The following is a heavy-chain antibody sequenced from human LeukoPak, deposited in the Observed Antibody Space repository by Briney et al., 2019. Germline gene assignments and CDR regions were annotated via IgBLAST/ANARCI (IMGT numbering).Heavy chain of an antibody. CDR2: IKQDGSEK. Sequence: AGGSLRLSCAASGFTFSNYWMSWVRQAPGKGLEWVANIKQDGSEKYYVDSVKGRFTISRDNAKNSLYLQMNSLRAEDTAVYYCARLLYYMSEYYYYYYMDVWGKGTTVTVSS. CDR3: ARLLYYMSEYYYYYYMDV. J-gene: IGHJ6*03. CDR1: GFTFSNYW. D-gene: IGHD3-10*01. V-gene: IGHV3-7*01.